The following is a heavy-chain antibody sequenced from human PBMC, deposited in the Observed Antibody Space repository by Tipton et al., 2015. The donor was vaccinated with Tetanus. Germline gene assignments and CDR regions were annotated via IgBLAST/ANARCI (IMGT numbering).Heavy chain of an antibody. CDR2: IYYSGSS. Sequence: WVRQPPGKGLEWIGSIYYSGSSYYNPTLKSRVTISVDTSKNQFSLKLDSVTAADAAVYYCARPGVGGYTGYYFDFWGQGTVVTVPS. D-gene: IGHD5-12*01. V-gene: IGHV4-39*01. CDR3: ARPGVGGYTGYYFDF. J-gene: IGHJ4*02.